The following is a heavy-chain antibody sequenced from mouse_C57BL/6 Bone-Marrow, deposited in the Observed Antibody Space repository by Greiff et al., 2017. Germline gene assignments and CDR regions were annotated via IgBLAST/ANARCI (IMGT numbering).Heavy chain of an antibody. CDR2: IYPRSGNT. V-gene: IGHV1-81*01. J-gene: IGHJ4*01. D-gene: IGHD2-2*01. Sequence: VKLQQSGAELARPGASVKLSCKASGYTFTSYGISWVKQRTGQGLEWIGEIYPRSGNTYYNEKFKGKATLTADKSSSTAYMELRSLTSEDSAVYFCAREGVWLRAMDYGGQGTSVTVSS. CDR1: GYTFTSYG. CDR3: AREGVWLRAMDY.